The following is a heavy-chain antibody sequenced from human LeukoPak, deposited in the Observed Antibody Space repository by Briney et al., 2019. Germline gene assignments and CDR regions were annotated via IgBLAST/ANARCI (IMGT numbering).Heavy chain of an antibody. Sequence: PSETLSLTCAVYGGSFSGYYWSWIRQPPGKGLEWIGEINHSGSTTYNPSLKSRVTISVDTSKNQFSLRLSSVTAADTAVYYCARTNGDYYDRPFDYWGQGTLVTVSS. V-gene: IGHV4-34*01. CDR1: GGSFSGYY. CDR2: INHSGST. D-gene: IGHD3-22*01. J-gene: IGHJ4*02. CDR3: ARTNGDYYDRPFDY.